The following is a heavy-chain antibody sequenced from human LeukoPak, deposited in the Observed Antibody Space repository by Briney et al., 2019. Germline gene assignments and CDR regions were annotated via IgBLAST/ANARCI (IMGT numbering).Heavy chain of an antibody. CDR2: FDPEDGEI. V-gene: IGHV1-24*01. CDR1: GDTLSELS. D-gene: IGHD2/OR15-2a*01. CDR3: ASKYGDGIDV. J-gene: IGHJ6*02. Sequence: ASVKVSCKVSGDTLSELSMHWVRRAAGKGLGWMGGFDPEDGEIIYAHKFQGRVIMTEDPSTDTVYMELSSLRSEDTAVYYCASKYGDGIDVWGQGTTVIV.